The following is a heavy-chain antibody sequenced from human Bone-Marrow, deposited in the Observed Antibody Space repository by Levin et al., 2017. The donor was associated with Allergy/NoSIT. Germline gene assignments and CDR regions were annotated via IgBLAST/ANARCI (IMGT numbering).Heavy chain of an antibody. CDR1: GGSISSGGYH. J-gene: IGHJ4*02. CDR2: IYYSGST. CDR3: AREDGSTFDS. D-gene: IGHD5-24*01. V-gene: IGHV4-31*03. Sequence: SQTLSLTCTVSGGSISSGGYHWSWIRQHTGKGLEWIGYIYYSGSTYYNPSLKSRAMISLDTSKNQFSLKVTSATAADAAVYYCAREDGSTFDSWGQGTLVTVSS.